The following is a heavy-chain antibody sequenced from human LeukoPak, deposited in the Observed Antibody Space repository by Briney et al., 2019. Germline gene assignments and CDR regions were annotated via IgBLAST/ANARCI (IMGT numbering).Heavy chain of an antibody. D-gene: IGHD4-17*01. J-gene: IGHJ4*02. CDR1: GSTFTTYY. V-gene: IGHV1-46*01. CDR3: AIEAGYDGDYDPAHFDY. Sequence: ASVTDSLTASGSTFTTYYMHWVRQAPGQGHEWLGLINPSGGSTSYAQKFQGRVTMTRDTSTSTVYMELSSLRSEDTAVYYCAIEAGYDGDYDPAHFDYWGQGTLVTVSS. CDR2: INPSGGST.